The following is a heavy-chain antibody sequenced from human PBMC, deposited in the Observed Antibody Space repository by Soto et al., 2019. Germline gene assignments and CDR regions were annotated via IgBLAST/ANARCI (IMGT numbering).Heavy chain of an antibody. CDR3: AREYMVRGVTLPGY. V-gene: IGHV4-61*01. D-gene: IGHD3-10*01. J-gene: IGHJ4*02. CDR2: IYYSGST. CDR1: VGSVSSGSYY. Sequence: PSETLSLTCTVSVGSVSSGSYYWSWIRQPPGKGLEWIGYIYYSGSTNYNPSLKSRVTISVDTSKNQFSLKLSSVTAADTAVYYCAREYMVRGVTLPGYWGQGPRGTVS.